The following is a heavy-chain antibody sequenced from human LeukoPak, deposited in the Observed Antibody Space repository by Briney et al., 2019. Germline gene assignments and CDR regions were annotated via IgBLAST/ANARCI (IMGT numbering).Heavy chain of an antibody. CDR1: GFTFSSYA. J-gene: IGHJ4*02. D-gene: IGHD2-15*01. Sequence: PGGSLRLSCAAPGFTFSSYAMTWVRQAPGKGLEWVSAIGGSGGSTYYADSVKGRFTISRDNSKNTLYLQMNSLRAEDTAVYYCAKVVVAATQHFDYWGQGTLVTVSS. CDR3: AKVVVAATQHFDY. V-gene: IGHV3-23*01. CDR2: IGGSGGST.